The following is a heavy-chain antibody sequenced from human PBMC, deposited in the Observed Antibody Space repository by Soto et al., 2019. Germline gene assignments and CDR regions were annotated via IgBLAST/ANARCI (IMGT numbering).Heavy chain of an antibody. Sequence: QVQLVESGGGVVQPGRSLRLSCAASGFTFTNFGLHWVRQAPDKGLEWVAVLLYNGYTQYYADSVKGRFTISGDNSKNTLYLQMDSLQPEDTSVYYCARAPNVSSWPYDLDYWGLGTQVAVSS. CDR2: LLYNGYTQ. D-gene: IGHD6-13*01. CDR3: ARAPNVSSWPYDLDY. CDR1: GFTFTNFG. V-gene: IGHV3-30*04. J-gene: IGHJ4*02.